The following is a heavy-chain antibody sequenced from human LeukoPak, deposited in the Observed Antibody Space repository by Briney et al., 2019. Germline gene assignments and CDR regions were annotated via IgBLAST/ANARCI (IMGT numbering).Heavy chain of an antibody. V-gene: IGHV3-11*01. D-gene: IGHD3-22*01. CDR1: GVTFNEYY. Sequence: PGGSLRLSCAVSGVTFNEYYMNWIRQAPGKGLEWISYITSSGSAMYYADSVKGRFTISRDNAKNSLYLHMNSLRAEDTAVYYCATWRRYYDFDYWGQGTLVTASS. CDR3: ATWRRYYDFDY. J-gene: IGHJ4*02. CDR2: ITSSGSAM.